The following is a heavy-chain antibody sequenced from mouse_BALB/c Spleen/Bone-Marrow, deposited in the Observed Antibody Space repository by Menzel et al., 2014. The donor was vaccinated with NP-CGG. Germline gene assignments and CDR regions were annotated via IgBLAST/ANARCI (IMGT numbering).Heavy chain of an antibody. Sequence: VQLQQSGAELVRPGTSVKVSCKASGYAFTNYLIEWVKRRPGQGLEWIGVINPGSGSTNFNENFKGKATLTADKSSSTAYMQLSSLTSDGSAVYFCARRLTGTSAMDYWGQGTSVTVSS. D-gene: IGHD4-1*01. V-gene: IGHV1-54*01. CDR3: ARRLTGTSAMDY. CDR1: GYAFTNYL. CDR2: INPGSGST. J-gene: IGHJ4*01.